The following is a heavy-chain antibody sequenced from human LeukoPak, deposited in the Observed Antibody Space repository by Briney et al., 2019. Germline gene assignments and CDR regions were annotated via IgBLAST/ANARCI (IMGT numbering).Heavy chain of an antibody. D-gene: IGHD4-11*01. CDR2: IYHSGST. CDR1: GGSISNYF. V-gene: IGHV4-38-2*02. Sequence: ASETLSLTCTVSGGSISNYFWSWIRQPPGKGLEWIGSIYHSGSTYYNPSLKSRVTISVDTSKNQFSLKLSSVTAADTAVYYCARGNTEGHMDVWGKGTTVTVSS. J-gene: IGHJ6*03. CDR3: ARGNTEGHMDV.